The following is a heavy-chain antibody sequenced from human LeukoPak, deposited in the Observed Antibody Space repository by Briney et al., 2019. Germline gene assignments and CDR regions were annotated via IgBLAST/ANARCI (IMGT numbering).Heavy chain of an antibody. Sequence: GGSLRLSCAASGFTFSSYWMSWVRQAPGKGLEWVANIKQDGSEKYYVDSVKGRFTISRDNAKNSLYLQMNSLRAEDTAVYYCASRIAVAGTSFRAFDIRGQGTMVTVSS. CDR1: GFTFSSYW. V-gene: IGHV3-7*01. D-gene: IGHD6-19*01. J-gene: IGHJ3*02. CDR2: IKQDGSEK. CDR3: ASRIAVAGTSFRAFDI.